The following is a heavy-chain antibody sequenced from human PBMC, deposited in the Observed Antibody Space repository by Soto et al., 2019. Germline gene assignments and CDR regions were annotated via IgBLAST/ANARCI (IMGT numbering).Heavy chain of an antibody. D-gene: IGHD6-19*01. Sequence: GGSLRLSCVASGFTFEEYTMHWVRQAPGKGLEWVSLIGWNGIDTYYADSVKGRFTISRDNSKNTLYLQMNSLRAEDTAVYYCARDRDSSGWEGFDYWGQGTLVTVS. J-gene: IGHJ4*02. V-gene: IGHV3-43*01. CDR3: ARDRDSSGWEGFDY. CDR1: GFTFEEYT. CDR2: IGWNGIDT.